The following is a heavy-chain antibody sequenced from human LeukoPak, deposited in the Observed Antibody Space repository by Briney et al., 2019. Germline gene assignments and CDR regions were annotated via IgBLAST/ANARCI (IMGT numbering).Heavy chain of an antibody. Sequence: SETLSLTCAVYGGSFSGYYWSWIRQPPGKGLEWIGEINHSGSTNYNPSLKSRVTISVDTSKNQFSLKLSSVTAADTAVYYCARMGRITIFGVVSYYYYGMDVWGRGTTVTVSS. V-gene: IGHV4-34*01. J-gene: IGHJ6*02. CDR1: GGSFSGYY. CDR2: INHSGST. D-gene: IGHD3-3*01. CDR3: ARMGRITIFGVVSYYYYGMDV.